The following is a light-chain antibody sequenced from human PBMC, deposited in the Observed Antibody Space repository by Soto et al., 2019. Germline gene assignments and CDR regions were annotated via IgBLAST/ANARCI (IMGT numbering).Light chain of an antibody. CDR2: AVD. CDR1: SCSIAGNF. V-gene: IGLV6-57*03. J-gene: IGLJ2*01. Sequence: NFMLTQPHSVSASPGQTVTISCTRTSCSIAGNFVEWYQHRPASAPATVIYAVDQRPSAVPKRFSGSIDRSSNSAALTIAELETEDEAEYYCHSFDGNQDVVLGGGTKVTVL. CDR3: HSFDGNQDVV.